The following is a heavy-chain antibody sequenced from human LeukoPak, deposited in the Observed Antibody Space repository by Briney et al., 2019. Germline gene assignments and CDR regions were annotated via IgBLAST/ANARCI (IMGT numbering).Heavy chain of an antibody. CDR1: GFTFSSYA. D-gene: IGHD5-24*01. CDR3: ARHRWRSEMATIGDSYYYGMDV. V-gene: IGHV3-23*01. Sequence: GRSLRLSCAASGFTFSSYAVSCVRQAPGKGLEWVSSFSGSGVATYSADSVKGRFTISRDNSKNTLYPQMNSLRAEDTAVYYCARHRWRSEMATIGDSYYYGMDVWGQGTTVTVSS. CDR2: FSGSGVAT. J-gene: IGHJ6*02.